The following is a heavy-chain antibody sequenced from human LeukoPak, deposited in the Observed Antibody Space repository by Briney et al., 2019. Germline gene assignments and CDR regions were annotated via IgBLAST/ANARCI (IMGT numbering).Heavy chain of an antibody. CDR3: VREARGYHYTYFDY. V-gene: IGHV3-13*01. CDR1: GFTLCGHD. Sequence: PGGSLRLSCTASGFTLCGHDMHWVRQTTGDGLEGVAAVSAGHHAFYAGSVKGRFTVSREDAKNSLYLQMNSLRAGDTAVYYCVREARGYHYTYFDYWGQGSLVTVSS. CDR2: VSAGHHA. D-gene: IGHD5-18*01. J-gene: IGHJ4*02.